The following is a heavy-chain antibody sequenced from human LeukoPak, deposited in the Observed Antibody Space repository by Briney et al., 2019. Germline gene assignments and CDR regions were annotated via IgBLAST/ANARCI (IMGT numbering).Heavy chain of an antibody. D-gene: IGHD3-10*01. J-gene: IGHJ4*02. V-gene: IGHV4-59*01. Sequence: ASETLSLTCTVSGVSMSTYYWSWIRQSSGKGLEWLAYIHYSGSTNINPSLKGRLAISIDTSKNQFSLKVNSVTAADTAVYYCARDIYGSGYGFFDYWGQGTLVTVSS. CDR3: ARDIYGSGYGFFDY. CDR1: GVSMSTYY. CDR2: IHYSGST.